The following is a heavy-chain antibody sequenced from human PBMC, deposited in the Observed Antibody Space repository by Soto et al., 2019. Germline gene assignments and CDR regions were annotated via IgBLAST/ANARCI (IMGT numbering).Heavy chain of an antibody. CDR3: ARTLRCSGGSCYFRVFSDRGFDP. Sequence: QVQLQQWGAGLLKPSETLSLTCAVYGGSFSGYYWSWIRQPPGKGLEWIGEINHSGSTNYNPSLKSRVTISVDTSKNQFSLKLSSVTAADTAVYYCARTLRCSGGSCYFRVFSDRGFDPWGQGTLVTVSS. CDR1: GGSFSGYY. J-gene: IGHJ5*02. CDR2: INHSGST. D-gene: IGHD2-15*01. V-gene: IGHV4-34*01.